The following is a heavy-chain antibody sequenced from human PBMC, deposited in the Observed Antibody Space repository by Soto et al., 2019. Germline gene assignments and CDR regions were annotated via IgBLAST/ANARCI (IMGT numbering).Heavy chain of an antibody. D-gene: IGHD2-8*01. Sequence: PGGSLRLSCATSGFTFSSYWMSWVRQAPGKGLEWVANIKHDGSEKYYVDSVKARFTISRDNAKNSLSLQMNSLRAEDTALYYCARHDSNGLYRFLDYWGHGTLVTVSS. CDR2: IKHDGSEK. J-gene: IGHJ4*01. V-gene: IGHV3-7*01. CDR1: GFTFSSYW. CDR3: ARHDSNGLYRFLDY.